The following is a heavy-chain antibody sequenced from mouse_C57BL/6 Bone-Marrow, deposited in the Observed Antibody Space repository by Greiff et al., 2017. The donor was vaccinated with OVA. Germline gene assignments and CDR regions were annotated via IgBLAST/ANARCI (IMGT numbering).Heavy chain of an antibody. J-gene: IGHJ2*01. CDR1: GFTFSSYA. CDR3: ARYTVDY. D-gene: IGHD5-1-1*01. CDR2: ISDGGSYT. Sequence: EVMLVESGGGLVKPGGSLKLSCAASGFTFSSYAMSWVRQTPEKRLEWVATISDGGSYTYYPDNVKGRFTISRDNAKNNLYLQMSHLKSEDTAMYYCARYTVDYWGQGTTLTVSS. V-gene: IGHV5-4*03.